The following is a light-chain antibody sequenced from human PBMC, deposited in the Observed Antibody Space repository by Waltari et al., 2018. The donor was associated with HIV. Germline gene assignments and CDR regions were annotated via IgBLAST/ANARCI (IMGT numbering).Light chain of an antibody. J-gene: IGLJ3*02. CDR1: SSNIGTGSD. CDR2: ANT. CDR3: QSYDSRLSGSV. Sequence: QSALTQPPSVSGAPGQRVTISCTGTSSNIGTGSDVHWYQQLPGTAPKLLIYANTNRPSGVHDRFSGSKAGTSASLAITGLQAEDEADYYCQSYDSRLSGSVFGGGTKLTVL. V-gene: IGLV1-40*01.